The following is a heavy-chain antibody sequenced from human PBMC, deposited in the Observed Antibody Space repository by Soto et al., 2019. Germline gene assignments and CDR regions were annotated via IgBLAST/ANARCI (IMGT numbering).Heavy chain of an antibody. J-gene: IGHJ4*02. D-gene: IGHD3-16*01. Sequence: SVKVSCKASGYTFTSYGISWVRQAPGQGLEWMGWISAYNGNTNYAQKLQGRVTMTTDTSTSTAYMELRSLRADDTAMYCCAIYHRDLFRLAERGRGNLVTVSS. CDR3: AIYHRDLFRLAE. CDR2: ISAYNGNT. V-gene: IGHV1-18*04. CDR1: GYTFTSYG.